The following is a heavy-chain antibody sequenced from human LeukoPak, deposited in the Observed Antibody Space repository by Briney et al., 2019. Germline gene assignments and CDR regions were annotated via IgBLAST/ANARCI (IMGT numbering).Heavy chain of an antibody. CDR1: GFTFSGYA. J-gene: IGHJ3*02. D-gene: IGHD3-22*01. V-gene: IGHV3-23*01. CDR2: FGSDGNT. CDR3: ARDQYYYDSSGYYYEHDAFDI. Sequence: GGSLRLSCAASGFTFSGYAVSWVRQAPGKGLEWVSGFGSDGNTHYAESVQGRFATSRDTSKTTVYLQMNSLRAEDTAVYYCARDQYYYDSSGYYYEHDAFDIWGQGTMVTVSS.